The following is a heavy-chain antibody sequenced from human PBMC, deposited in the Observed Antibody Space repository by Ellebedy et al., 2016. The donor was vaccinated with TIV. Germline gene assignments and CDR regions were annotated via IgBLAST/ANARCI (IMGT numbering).Heavy chain of an antibody. Sequence: ASVKVSCKASGYTFTSYYMHWVRQAPGQGLEWMGIINPSGGSTSYAQKFQGRVTMTEDTSTDTAYMELSSLRSEDTAVYYCATDKWSFDYWGQGTLVTVSS. CDR2: INPSGGST. J-gene: IGHJ4*02. CDR3: ATDKWSFDY. CDR1: GYTFTSYY. D-gene: IGHD1-26*01. V-gene: IGHV1-46*01.